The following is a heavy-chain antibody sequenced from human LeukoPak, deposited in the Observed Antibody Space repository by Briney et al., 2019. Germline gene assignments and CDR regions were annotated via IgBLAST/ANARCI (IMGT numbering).Heavy chain of an antibody. D-gene: IGHD2-2*01. V-gene: IGHV3-11*01. CDR2: ISSSGSTI. CDR3: ARAPDCSSTSCYVFGGAFDI. CDR1: GFTFSDYY. J-gene: IGHJ3*02. Sequence: GGSLRLSCAASGFTFSDYYMSWIRQAPGKGLEWVSYISSSGSTIYYADSVKGRFTISRDNAKNSLYLQMNSLRAEDTAVFYCARAPDCSSTSCYVFGGAFDIWGQGTMVTVSS.